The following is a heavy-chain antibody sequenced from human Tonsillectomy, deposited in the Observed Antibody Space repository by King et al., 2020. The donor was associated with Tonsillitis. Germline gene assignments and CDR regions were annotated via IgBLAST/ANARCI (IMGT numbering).Heavy chain of an antibody. Sequence: VQLVESGGGLIQPGGSLRLSCAASGFIVSSNYMSWVRQAPGEGLEWVSVIYSGGSTYYADSVKVRFTISRDNSKNTLYLQMNSLRAEDTAVYYCARDVAAAGFLWDWGQGTLVTVSS. CDR1: GFIVSSNY. CDR3: ARDVAAAGFLWD. D-gene: IGHD6-13*01. J-gene: IGHJ4*02. CDR2: IYSGGST. V-gene: IGHV3-53*01.